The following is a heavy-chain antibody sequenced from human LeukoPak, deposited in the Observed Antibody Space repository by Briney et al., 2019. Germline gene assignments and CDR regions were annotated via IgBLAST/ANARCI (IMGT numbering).Heavy chain of an antibody. CDR1: GYTFTSYY. D-gene: IGHD1-26*01. Sequence: GASVKVSCKASGYTFTSYYMHGVRQAPGQGLEWMGIISPSGASTTYAQNFQGRVTMTRDMSTSTLYMELSSLKSEDTALYYCARDLMSRWELLAHYYYYYMDVWGKGTTVTVSS. CDR2: ISPSGAST. V-gene: IGHV1-46*01. J-gene: IGHJ6*03. CDR3: ARDLMSRWELLAHYYYYYMDV.